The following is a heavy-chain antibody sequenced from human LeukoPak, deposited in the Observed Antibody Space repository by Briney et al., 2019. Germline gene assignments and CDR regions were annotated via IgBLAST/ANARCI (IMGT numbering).Heavy chain of an antibody. CDR3: ARVYCSSTSCYRGGAFDI. CDR1: GYSISSGYY. Sequence: KPSETLSLTCTVSGYSISSGYYWGWIRQPPRKGLEWIGNIYHSGSTNYNPSLKSRVTISVDTSKNQFSLKLSSVTAADTAVYYCARVYCSSTSCYRGGAFDIWGQGTMVTVSS. V-gene: IGHV4-38-2*02. J-gene: IGHJ3*02. D-gene: IGHD2-2*01. CDR2: IYHSGST.